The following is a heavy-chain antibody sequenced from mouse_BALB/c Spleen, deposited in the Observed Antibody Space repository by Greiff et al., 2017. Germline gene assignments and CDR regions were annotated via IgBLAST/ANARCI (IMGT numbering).Heavy chain of an antibody. CDR3: ARDKDYDYDVTFAY. V-gene: IGHV5-4*02. J-gene: IGHJ3*01. CDR2: ISDGGSYT. Sequence: EVQLVESGGGLVKPGGSLKLSCAASGFTFSDYYMYWVRQTPEKRLEWVATISDGGSYTYYPDSVKGRFTISRDNAKNNLYLQMSSLKSEDTAMYYCARDKDYDYDVTFAYWGQGTLVTVSA. D-gene: IGHD2-4*01. CDR1: GFTFSDYY.